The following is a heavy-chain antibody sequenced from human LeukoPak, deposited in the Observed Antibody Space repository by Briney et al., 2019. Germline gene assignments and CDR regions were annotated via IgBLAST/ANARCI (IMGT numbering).Heavy chain of an antibody. CDR1: GGSISSYY. Sequence: PSETLSLTCTVSGGSISSYYWSWIRQPAGKGLEWIGRTYTSGSTNYNPSLKSRVTMSVDTSKNQFSLKLSSVTAADTAVYYCARGLRVVWSGYSDYFDYWGQGTLVTVSS. D-gene: IGHD3-3*01. CDR3: ARGLRVVWSGYSDYFDY. J-gene: IGHJ4*02. CDR2: TYTSGST. V-gene: IGHV4-4*07.